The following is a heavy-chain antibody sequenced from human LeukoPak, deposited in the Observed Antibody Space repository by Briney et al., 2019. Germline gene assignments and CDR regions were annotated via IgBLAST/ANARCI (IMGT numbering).Heavy chain of an antibody. CDR1: VLTFSSYW. CDR2: IKQDGSEK. V-gene: IGHV3-7*01. J-gene: IGHJ4*02. Sequence: GGSLRLSCAASVLTFSSYWMSWVRQAPGKGREWVANIKQDGSEKYYVDSVKGRFTISRDNAKNSLYLQMNSLRAEDTAVYYCAAGYSSGWYDYWGQGTLVTVSS. D-gene: IGHD6-19*01. CDR3: AAGYSSGWYDY.